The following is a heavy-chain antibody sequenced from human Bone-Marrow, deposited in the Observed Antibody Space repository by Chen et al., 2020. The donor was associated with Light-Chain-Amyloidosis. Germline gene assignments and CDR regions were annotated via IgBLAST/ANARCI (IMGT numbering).Heavy chain of an antibody. CDR2: ISRGSSNI. J-gene: IGHJ5*02. CDR1: GFSFSSFH. D-gene: IGHD1-26*01. CDR3: ASDGVPVGAPENEFYNWFDP. V-gene: IGHV3-21*01. Sequence: EVQLVESGGGLVKPGGSLRLSCAASGFSFSSFHMNWVRQAPGKGLEWVSFISRGSSNIHYADSVKGRFTISRDNAKNSLYLQMSSLRAEDTAVYYCASDGVPVGAPENEFYNWFDPWGQGTLVTVSS.